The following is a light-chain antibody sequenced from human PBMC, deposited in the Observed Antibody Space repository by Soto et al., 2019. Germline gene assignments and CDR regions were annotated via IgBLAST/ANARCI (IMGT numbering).Light chain of an antibody. CDR3: QQYDNWPWT. V-gene: IGKV3-20*01. CDR2: GAS. CDR1: QSVISSF. J-gene: IGKJ1*01. Sequence: NVLTLSPGTLSLSPGERATLSCRASQSVISSFLAWYQQKPGQAPRLLIYGASRRATGFPARFSGSGYGTDFNLTISSLQSEDFAVYYCQQYDNWPWTFGQGTKVDIK.